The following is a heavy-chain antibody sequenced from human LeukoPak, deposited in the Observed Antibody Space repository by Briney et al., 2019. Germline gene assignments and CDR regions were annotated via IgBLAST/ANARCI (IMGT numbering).Heavy chain of an antibody. J-gene: IGHJ4*02. CDR1: GSSISSAYY. D-gene: IGHD2-2*01. CDR3: ARVKRKYQVLKPLHETPSHYFDY. Sequence: SETLSLTCTVSGSSISSAYYWGWIRQPPGKGLEWIGSIYYSGSTYYNPSLKSRVTISVDTSKNQFSLKLSSVTAADTAMYYCARVKRKYQVLKPLHETPSHYFDYWGQGTLVTVSS. CDR2: IYYSGST. V-gene: IGHV4-38-2*02.